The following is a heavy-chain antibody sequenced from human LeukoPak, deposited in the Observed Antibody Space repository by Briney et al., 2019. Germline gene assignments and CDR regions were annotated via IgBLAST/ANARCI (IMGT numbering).Heavy chain of an antibody. V-gene: IGHV3-23*01. Sequence: GGSLRLSCEVSGFTFSGSAMNWVRQAPGKGLEWVSVISGNGGATYYADSVKGRFTISRDNSKNTLCLQMNSLRAEDTAVYYCAKGGGWYFDGIDIWGHGTMVAVSS. D-gene: IGHD6-19*01. CDR3: AKGGGWYFDGIDI. J-gene: IGHJ3*02. CDR2: ISGNGGAT. CDR1: GFTFSGSA.